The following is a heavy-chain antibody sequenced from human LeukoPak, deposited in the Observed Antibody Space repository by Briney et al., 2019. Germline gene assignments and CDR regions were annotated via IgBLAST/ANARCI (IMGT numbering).Heavy chain of an antibody. CDR3: VIRSSSACYYIDY. CDR1: GHPISSYY. V-gene: IGHV4-59*01. CDR2: SYHTGST. J-gene: IGHJ4*02. D-gene: IGHD6-25*01. Sequence: PSETLSLTCTVPGHPISSYYWSWLRQPPGKGLEWIGYSYHTGSTNYNPSLKSRVTISVDTSENQFSLMLSYVTAGDTADYYCVIRSSSACYYIDYWGQGTLVTVSS.